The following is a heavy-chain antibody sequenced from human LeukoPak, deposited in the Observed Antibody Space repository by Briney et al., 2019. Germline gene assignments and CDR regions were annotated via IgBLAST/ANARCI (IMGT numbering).Heavy chain of an antibody. V-gene: IGHV3-30*03. CDR3: ARDLRSSGYYAFDY. D-gene: IGHD3-22*01. J-gene: IGHJ4*02. Sequence: GGSLRLSCAASGFTFSSYGMHWVRQAPGKGLEWVAVISYDGSNKYYADSVKGRFTISRDNAKNSLYLQMNSLRAEDTAVYYCARDLRSSGYYAFDYWGQGILVTVSS. CDR2: ISYDGSNK. CDR1: GFTFSSYG.